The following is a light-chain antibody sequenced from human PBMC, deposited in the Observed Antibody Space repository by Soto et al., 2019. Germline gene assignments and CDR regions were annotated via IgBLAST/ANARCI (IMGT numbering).Light chain of an antibody. CDR1: QSISSY. CDR3: LQTDSVPYT. Sequence: DIQMTQSPSSLSASVGDRVTLTCRASQSISSYLNWYQLKPGRPPKLLIYFASSLQAGVPSRFSGAGSETDITLTITDLQPEDFTSYFCLQTDSVPYTFGQGTML. CDR2: FAS. V-gene: IGKV1-39*01. J-gene: IGKJ2*01.